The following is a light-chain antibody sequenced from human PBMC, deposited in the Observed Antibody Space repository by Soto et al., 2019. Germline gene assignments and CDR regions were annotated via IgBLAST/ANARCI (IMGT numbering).Light chain of an antibody. CDR3: ATWDGSLSVGV. J-gene: IGLJ1*01. V-gene: IGLV1-51*02. CDR2: ENN. Sequence: QPGRTHPPSVSAAPEQKVAISVSGGSSNLGINFVSWYQQFPGGVPKLLIYENNKRPSGIPDRFSGAKSGTSATLDITGLQAGDEADYYCATWDGSLSVGVFGGGTKVTVL. CDR1: SSNLGINF.